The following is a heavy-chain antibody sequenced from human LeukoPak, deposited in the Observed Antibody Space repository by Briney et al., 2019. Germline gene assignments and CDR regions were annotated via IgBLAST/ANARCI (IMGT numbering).Heavy chain of an antibody. CDR3: ARGGPVESSFDY. CDR2: IYSGGST. J-gene: IGHJ4*02. D-gene: IGHD3-3*01. V-gene: IGHV3-53*01. Sequence: GGSLRLSCAASGFTVSTNYMNWVRQAPGKGLEWVSVIYSGGSTYYADSVKGRFTISRDNSKNTLYLHMNSLRAEDTAVYYCARGGPVESSFDYWGQGTLVTVSS. CDR1: GFTVSTNY.